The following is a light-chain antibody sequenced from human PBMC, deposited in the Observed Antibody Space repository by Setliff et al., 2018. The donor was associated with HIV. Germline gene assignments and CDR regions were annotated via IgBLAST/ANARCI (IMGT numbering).Light chain of an antibody. J-gene: IGLJ1*01. Sequence: SALTQPASVSGSPGQSITISCTGTSNDVGGYNYVCWYQQHPGKAPKLMIYEVTNRPSGVSYRFSGSKSGNTASLTISGLQAEDEADYYCCSYAGTTTFPPGVFGTGTKVTVL. CDR1: SNDVGGYNY. CDR2: EVT. CDR3: CSYAGTTTFPPGV. V-gene: IGLV2-23*02.